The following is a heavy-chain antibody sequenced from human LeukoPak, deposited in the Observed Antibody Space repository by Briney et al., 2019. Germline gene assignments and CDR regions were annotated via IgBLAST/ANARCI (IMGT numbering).Heavy chain of an antibody. V-gene: IGHV3-21*01. CDR1: GFTFSSYS. J-gene: IGHJ4*02. D-gene: IGHD6-6*01. CDR2: ISSSSGYK. Sequence: GGSRRLSCAVSGFTFSSYSMTWVRQAPGKGLEWVSSISSSSGYKYYADSVKGRFTISRDNAKNSLYLQMDSLRAEDAAVYYCARTSGESTAALRAPFDYWGQGTLATVSS. CDR3: ARTSGESTAALRAPFDY.